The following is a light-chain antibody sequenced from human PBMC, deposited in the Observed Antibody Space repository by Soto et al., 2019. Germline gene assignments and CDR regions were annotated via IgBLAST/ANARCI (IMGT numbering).Light chain of an antibody. CDR3: QQYST. V-gene: IGKV1-5*03. Sequence: DVQRTEYPSTLSAAGGDRVTITCRASQSISSWLAWYQHKPGKAPKLLIYKASSLERGVPSRFSDSGSGTEFTLTIRRLQPDDFTTYYCQQYSTFGQGNKVEIK. CDR1: QSISSW. J-gene: IGKJ1*01. CDR2: KAS.